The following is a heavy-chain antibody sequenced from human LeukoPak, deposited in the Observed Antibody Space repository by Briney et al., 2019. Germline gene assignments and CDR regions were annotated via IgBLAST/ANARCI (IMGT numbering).Heavy chain of an antibody. Sequence: GASVKVSCKASGYTFTSYDINWVRQATGQGLEWMGWMNPNSGNTGYAQKFQGRVTITRNTSISTAYMELSSLRSEDTAVYYCARVGATRFLEWLPWVYYMDVWGKGTTVTVSS. D-gene: IGHD3-3*01. CDR1: GYTFTSYD. V-gene: IGHV1-8*01. CDR3: ARVGATRFLEWLPWVYYMDV. J-gene: IGHJ6*03. CDR2: MNPNSGNT.